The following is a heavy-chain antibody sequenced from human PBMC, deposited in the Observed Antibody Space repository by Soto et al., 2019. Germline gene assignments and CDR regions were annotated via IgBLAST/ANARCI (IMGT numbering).Heavy chain of an antibody. V-gene: IGHV6-1*01. CDR2: TYYRSKWFN. J-gene: IGHJ4*02. CDR1: GDSVSSNSAA. D-gene: IGHD6-19*01. CDR3: ARGLSDGQWLLKGYFDY. Sequence: SQTLSLTCAISGDSVSSNSAAWNWIRQSPSRGLEWLGRTYYRSKWFNDYAVSVKRRITINPDTSKNQFSLQLNSVTPEDTAVYYCARGLSDGQWLLKGYFDYWGQGTLVTVSS.